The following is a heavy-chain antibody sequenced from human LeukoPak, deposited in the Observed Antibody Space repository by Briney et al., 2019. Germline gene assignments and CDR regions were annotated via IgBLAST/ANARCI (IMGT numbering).Heavy chain of an antibody. Sequence: ASVKVSCKASGYTFTSYGISWVRQAPGQGLEWMGWISAYNGNTNYAQKLQGRVTMTTDTSTSTAYMELRSLRSDDTAAYYCARDLRTIAVAGYNWFDPWGQGTLVTVSS. V-gene: IGHV1-18*04. CDR1: GYTFTSYG. J-gene: IGHJ5*02. CDR3: ARDLRTIAVAGYNWFDP. D-gene: IGHD6-19*01. CDR2: ISAYNGNT.